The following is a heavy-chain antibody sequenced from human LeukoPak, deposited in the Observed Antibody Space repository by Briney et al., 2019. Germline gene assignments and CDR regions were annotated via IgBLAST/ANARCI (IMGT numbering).Heavy chain of an antibody. J-gene: IGHJ4*02. Sequence: GASVKVSCKASGGTFSSYAISWVRQAPGQGLEWMGGIIPIFGTANYAQKFQGRVTITADESTSTAYMELSSLRSEDTVVYYGARVGDSGYDVDYFDYWGQGTLVTVSS. CDR1: GGTFSSYA. V-gene: IGHV1-69*13. CDR3: ARVGDSGYDVDYFDY. CDR2: IIPIFGTA. D-gene: IGHD5-12*01.